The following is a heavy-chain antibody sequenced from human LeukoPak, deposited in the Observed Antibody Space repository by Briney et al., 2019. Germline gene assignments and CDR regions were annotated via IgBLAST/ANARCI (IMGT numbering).Heavy chain of an antibody. CDR2: ISPSGDIT. V-gene: IGHV3-23*01. D-gene: IGHD3-16*01. J-gene: IGHJ4*02. CDR1: GFTFSNHG. Sequence: GGSLRLSCAASGFTFSNHGMNWVRQAPGKGLEWGSGISPSGDITYYVDSVKGRFTISRDNSKNTVYLEVSSLTAEDTAVYYCAKDDAWLRFGEWSQGTLVTVSS. CDR3: AKDDAWLRFGE.